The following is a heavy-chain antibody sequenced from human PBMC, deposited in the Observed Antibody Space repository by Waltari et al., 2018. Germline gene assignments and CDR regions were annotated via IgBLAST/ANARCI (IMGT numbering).Heavy chain of an antibody. CDR2: IWYDGSNK. D-gene: IGHD3-3*01. Sequence: QVQLVESGGGVVQPGRSLRLSCAASGFTFSSYGMPWVRQAPGKGREWVAGIWYDGSNKDYADSVKGRFTISRDNSKNTLYLQMNSLRAEDTAVYYCARDKGPPYYDFWSGRYRTYYYGMDVWGQGP. V-gene: IGHV3-33*01. CDR3: ARDKGPPYYDFWSGRYRTYYYGMDV. CDR1: GFTFSSYG. J-gene: IGHJ6*02.